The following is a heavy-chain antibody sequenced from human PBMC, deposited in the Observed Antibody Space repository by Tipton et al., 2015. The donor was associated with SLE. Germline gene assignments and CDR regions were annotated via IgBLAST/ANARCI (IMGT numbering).Heavy chain of an antibody. CDR2: INAGNGNT. J-gene: IGHJ4*02. CDR1: GYTFTSYA. D-gene: IGHD3-10*01. CDR3: ARHPPYGSGSSYFDY. V-gene: IGHV1-3*01. Sequence: QSGAEVKKPGASVKVSCKASGYTFTSYAMHWVRQAPGQRLEWMGWINAGNGNTKYSQKFQGRVTITRDTSASTAYMELSSLRSEDTAVYYCARHPPYGSGSSYFDYWGQGTLVTVSS.